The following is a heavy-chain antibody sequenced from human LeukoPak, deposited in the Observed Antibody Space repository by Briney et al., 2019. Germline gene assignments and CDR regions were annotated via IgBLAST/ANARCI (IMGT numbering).Heavy chain of an antibody. CDR2: ISNTGGST. Sequence: GGSLRLSCAASGFSFNTYAMSWVRQAPGKRLEWVSAISNTGGSTYYADSVKGRFTISRDKSKNTLSLQMNSLRAEDTAVYYCAQQVGYCSSGSCYFTYWGQGTPVTVSS. CDR3: AQQVGYCSSGSCYFTY. V-gene: IGHV3-23*01. J-gene: IGHJ1*01. CDR1: GFSFNTYA. D-gene: IGHD2-15*01.